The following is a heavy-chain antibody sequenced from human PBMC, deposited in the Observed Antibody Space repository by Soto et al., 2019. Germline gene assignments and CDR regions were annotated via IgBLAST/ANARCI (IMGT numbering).Heavy chain of an antibody. Sequence: ASVKVSCKASGYTFTGYYMHWVRQAPGQGLEWMGWINPNSGGTNYAQKFQGWVTMTRDTSISTAYMELSRLRSDDTAVYYCASRGYCSGGSCYPSSNYMDVWGKGTTVTVSS. D-gene: IGHD2-15*01. CDR2: INPNSGGT. V-gene: IGHV1-2*04. CDR1: GYTFTGYY. CDR3: ASRGYCSGGSCYPSSNYMDV. J-gene: IGHJ6*03.